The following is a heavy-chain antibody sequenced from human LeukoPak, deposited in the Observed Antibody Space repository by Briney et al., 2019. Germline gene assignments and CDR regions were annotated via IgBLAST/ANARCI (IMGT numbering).Heavy chain of an antibody. CDR2: ISYDGSNK. CDR3: AKDALGYGDHGSNWFDP. J-gene: IGHJ5*02. Sequence: GGSLRLSCAASGFTFSSYGMHWVRQAPGKGLEWVAVISYDGSNKYYADSVKGRFTISRDNSKNTLYLQMNSLRAEDTAVYYCAKDALGYGDHGSNWFDPWGQGTLVTVSS. V-gene: IGHV3-30*18. CDR1: GFTFSSYG. D-gene: IGHD4-17*01.